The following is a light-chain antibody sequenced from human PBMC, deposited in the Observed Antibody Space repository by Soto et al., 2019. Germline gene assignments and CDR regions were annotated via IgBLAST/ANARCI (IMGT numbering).Light chain of an antibody. V-gene: IGLV2-8*01. J-gene: IGLJ1*01. CDR3: SSYAGSKNV. CDR2: EVS. Sequence: QSVLTQPPSASGSPGQSVTISCPGTSSDVGGYNYVSWYQQHPGKAPKLMIYEVSKRPSGVPDRFSGSKSGNTASLTVSGLQAEDEADYYCSSYAGSKNVFGTGTKVTVL. CDR1: SSDVGGYNY.